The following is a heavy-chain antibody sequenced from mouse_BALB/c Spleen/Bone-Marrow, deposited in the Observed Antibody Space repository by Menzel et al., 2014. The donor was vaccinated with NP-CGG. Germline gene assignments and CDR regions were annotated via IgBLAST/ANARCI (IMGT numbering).Heavy chain of an antibody. CDR3: SSLGYYGGFAN. CDR1: GFDFSRYW. V-gene: IGHV4-1*02. D-gene: IGHD1-1*01. J-gene: IGHJ3*01. Sequence: VKLLESGGGLVQSGGSLKLSCAASGFDFSRYWMSWVRQAPGKGPEWIGEINPDSRTINYKPSLMDKFIISRDNAKNTXNLQVSKVRSEDTALYCCSSLGYYGGFANWGQGTLVTVSA. CDR2: INPDSRTI.